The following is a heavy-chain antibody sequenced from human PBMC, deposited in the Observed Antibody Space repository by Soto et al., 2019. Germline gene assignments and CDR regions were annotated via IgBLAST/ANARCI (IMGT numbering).Heavy chain of an antibody. Sequence: ASVKVSCKASGYTFTSYAMHWVRQAPGQRLEWMGWINAGNGNTKYSQKFQGRVTITRDTSASTAYMELSSLRYEDTVVYYCARVNERITMIVVIDYGMDVWGQGTTVTVSS. V-gene: IGHV1-3*01. CDR1: GYTFTSYA. CDR2: INAGNGNT. CDR3: ARVNERITMIVVIDYGMDV. J-gene: IGHJ6*02. D-gene: IGHD3-22*01.